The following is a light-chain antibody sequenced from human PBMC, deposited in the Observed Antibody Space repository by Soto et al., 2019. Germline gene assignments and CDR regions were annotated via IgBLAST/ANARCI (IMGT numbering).Light chain of an antibody. CDR1: QSISSY. CDR3: QQRSSWPPT. CDR2: DAS. J-gene: IGKJ4*01. Sequence: VFTQSPANLSLSPGERATLSCRASQSISSYLAWYQQNPGQAPRLLIYDASSRATGIPPRFSGSGSGTDLTLTINSLEPEDFEVYDCQQRSSWPPTFGGGTKVDIK. V-gene: IGKV3-11*01.